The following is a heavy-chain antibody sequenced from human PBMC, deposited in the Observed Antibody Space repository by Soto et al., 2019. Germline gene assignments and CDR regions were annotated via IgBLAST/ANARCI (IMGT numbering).Heavy chain of an antibody. CDR2: IIPILGIA. CDR1: GGTFSSYT. CDR3: AAGAAAGPNDAFDI. J-gene: IGHJ3*02. V-gene: IGHV1-69*02. Sequence: QVQLVQSGAEVKKPGSSVKVSCKASGGTFSSYTISWVRQAPGQGLEWMGRIIPILGIANYAQKFQGRVTITEDKSTSTAYMELSSLRSEDTAVYYCAAGAAAGPNDAFDIWGQGTMVTVSS. D-gene: IGHD6-13*01.